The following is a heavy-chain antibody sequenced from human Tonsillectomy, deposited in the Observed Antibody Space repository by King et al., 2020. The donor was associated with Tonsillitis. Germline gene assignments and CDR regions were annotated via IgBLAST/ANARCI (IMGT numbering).Heavy chain of an antibody. D-gene: IGHD3-22*01. V-gene: IGHV1-18*01. J-gene: IGHJ4*02. CDR1: GYTFTSYG. CDR3: ARDRRADSIGYYHRFDY. CDR2: ISVYNGNT. Sequence: QLVQSGAEVKKPGASVKVSCKASGYTFTSYGISWVRQAPGQGLEWMGWISVYNGNTKYAQKLQGRVTMTTDTSTSTAYMELRSLRSDDTAVYYCARDRRADSIGYYHRFDYWGQGTLVTVSS.